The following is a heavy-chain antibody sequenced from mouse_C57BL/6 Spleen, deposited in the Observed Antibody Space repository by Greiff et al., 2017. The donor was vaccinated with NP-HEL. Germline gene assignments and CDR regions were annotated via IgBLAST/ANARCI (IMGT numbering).Heavy chain of an antibody. D-gene: IGHD4-1*01. V-gene: IGHV1-82*01. J-gene: IGHJ2*01. CDR3: ARGDWDGPFDY. CDR1: GYAFSSSW. Sequence: QVQLQQSGPELVKPGASVKISCKASGYAFSSSWMNWVKQRPGKGLEWIGRIYPGDGDTNYNGKFKGTATLTADKSSSTAYMQLSSLTSEDSAVYFCARGDWDGPFDYWGQGTTLTVSS. CDR2: IYPGDGDT.